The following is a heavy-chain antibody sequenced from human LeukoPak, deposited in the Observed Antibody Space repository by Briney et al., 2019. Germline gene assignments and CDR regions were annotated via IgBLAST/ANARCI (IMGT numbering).Heavy chain of an antibody. CDR1: GGSFSGYY. D-gene: IGHD3-10*01. Sequence: SETLSLTCAVYGGSFSGYYWSWIRQPPGKGLEWIGEINHSGSTNYNPSLKSRVTISVDTSKNQFSLKLSSVTAADTAVYYCARHPPPYYYATTGAFDIWGQGTMVTVSS. CDR3: ARHPPPYYYATTGAFDI. V-gene: IGHV4-34*01. CDR2: INHSGST. J-gene: IGHJ3*02.